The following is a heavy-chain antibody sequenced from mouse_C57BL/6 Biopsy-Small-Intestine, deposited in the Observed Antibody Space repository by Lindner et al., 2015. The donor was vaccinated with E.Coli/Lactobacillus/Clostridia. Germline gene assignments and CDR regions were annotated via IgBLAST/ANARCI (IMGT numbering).Heavy chain of an antibody. CDR2: IDPEDGET. CDR1: GFNIKDSL. D-gene: IGHD2-4*01. V-gene: IGHV14-2*01. Sequence: VQLQESGAELVRPGASVKLSCTASGFNIKDSLMHWVKQRPEQGLEWIGWIDPEDGETKYAPKFQDKATVIADTSSNTAYLQLSSLTSEDTAIYYCARGDYDWFAYWGQGTLVTVSA. J-gene: IGHJ3*01. CDR3: ARGDYDWFAY.